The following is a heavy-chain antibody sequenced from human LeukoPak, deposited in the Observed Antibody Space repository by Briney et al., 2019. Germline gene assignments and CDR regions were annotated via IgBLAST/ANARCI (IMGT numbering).Heavy chain of an antibody. CDR1: GYSFTNYW. CDR3: ARRGLAIATTADY. CDR2: INPDDSEI. D-gene: IGHD6-13*01. Sequence: GESLKISCKGSGYSFTNYWIGWVRQTPGKGLEWMGIINPDDSEIKYSPSFQGQVTISADKSISTAYLQWSSLKASDTAMYYCARRGLAIATTADYWGQGTLVTVSS. V-gene: IGHV5-51*01. J-gene: IGHJ4*02.